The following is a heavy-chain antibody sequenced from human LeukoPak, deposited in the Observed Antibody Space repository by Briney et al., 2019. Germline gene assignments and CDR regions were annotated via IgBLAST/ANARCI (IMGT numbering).Heavy chain of an antibody. Sequence: PGGSLRLSCAASGFTFSSYAMHWVRQAPGKGLEWVAVISYDGSNKYYADSVKGRFTISRDNSKNTLYLQMNSLRAEDTAVYYCAKDRLGGYYGPGDAFDIWGQGTMVTVSS. CDR2: ISYDGSNK. V-gene: IGHV3-30-3*01. J-gene: IGHJ3*02. CDR3: AKDRLGGYYGPGDAFDI. CDR1: GFTFSSYA. D-gene: IGHD3-10*01.